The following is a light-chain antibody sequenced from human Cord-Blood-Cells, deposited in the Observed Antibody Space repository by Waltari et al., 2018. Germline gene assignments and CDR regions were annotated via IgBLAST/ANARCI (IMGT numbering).Light chain of an antibody. CDR3: SSYTSSSTVV. Sequence: QSALTQPPSVSGSPGQSVTISCTGTSSDVGSYRVSWYQQPPGTAPKLMIYEVSNWPSGVPDRFSGSKSGNTASLTISGLQAEDEADYYCSSYTSSSTVVFGGGTKLTVL. J-gene: IGLJ3*02. V-gene: IGLV2-18*02. CDR1: SSDVGSYR. CDR2: EVS.